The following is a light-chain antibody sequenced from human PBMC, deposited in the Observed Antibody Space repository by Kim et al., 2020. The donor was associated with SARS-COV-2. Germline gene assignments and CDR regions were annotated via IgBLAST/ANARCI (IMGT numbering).Light chain of an antibody. J-gene: IGLJ2*01. CDR1: SSNIGNNY. V-gene: IGLV1-51*01. Sequence: QKVTISCSGSSSNIGNNYVSWYQHLPGTAPKLLIYDNNKRPSGIPDRFSGSKSGTSATLGITGLQTGDEADYYCGTWDSSLSAEVFGGGTQLTV. CDR3: GTWDSSLSAEV. CDR2: DNN.